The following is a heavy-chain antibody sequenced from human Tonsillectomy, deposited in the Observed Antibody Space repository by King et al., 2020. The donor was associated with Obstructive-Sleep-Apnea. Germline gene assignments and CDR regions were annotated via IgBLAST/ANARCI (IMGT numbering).Heavy chain of an antibody. D-gene: IGHD3-22*01. CDR2: ISYDGSNK. CDR1: GFTFSSYG. Sequence: VQLVESGGGVVQPGRSLRLSCAASGFTFSSYGMHWVRQAPGKGLEWVAVISYDGSNKYYADSVKGRFTLSRDNSKNTLYLQMNSLRAEDTAVYYCAKESSGRDAFDIWGQGTMVTVSS. J-gene: IGHJ3*02. CDR3: AKESSGRDAFDI. V-gene: IGHV3-30*18.